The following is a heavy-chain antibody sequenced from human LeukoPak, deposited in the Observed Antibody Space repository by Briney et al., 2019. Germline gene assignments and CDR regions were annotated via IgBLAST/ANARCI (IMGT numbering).Heavy chain of an antibody. D-gene: IGHD3-16*01. J-gene: IGHJ4*02. CDR3: ARDLLGLPHKYFDS. CDR2: IWYDGSNK. CDR1: GLSFSAYG. V-gene: IGHV3-30*02. Sequence: PGGSLRLSCAASGLSFSAYGMHWVPQAPGKGREWVAYIWYDGSNKEYANFVKGRFTISRDTSKSTVNLQMNSLRPEDTAVYYCARDLLGLPHKYFDSWGQGTLVTVSS.